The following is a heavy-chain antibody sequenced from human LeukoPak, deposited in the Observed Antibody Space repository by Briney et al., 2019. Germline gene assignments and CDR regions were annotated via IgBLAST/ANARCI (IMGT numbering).Heavy chain of an antibody. CDR2: ISGSGGST. CDR1: GLTLSSYA. V-gene: IGHV3-23*01. CDR3: AKDMGLVLSTVAPFDN. Sequence: RGSLRLSCAASGLTLSSYAMSWVRQAPGKGLEWVSVISGSGGSTYYADSVKGRFTISRDNSENTLYLQMNSLRADDMAVYYCAKDMGLVLSTVAPFDNWGQGTLVTVSS. J-gene: IGHJ4*02. D-gene: IGHD4/OR15-4a*01.